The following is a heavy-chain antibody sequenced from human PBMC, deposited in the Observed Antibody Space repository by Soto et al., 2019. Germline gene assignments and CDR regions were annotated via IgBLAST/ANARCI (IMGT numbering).Heavy chain of an antibody. J-gene: IGHJ5*02. CDR1: GGSITSANW. V-gene: IGHV4-4*02. CDR2: ISHSGIT. Sequence: SETLSLTCAVSGGSITSANWWTWVRQPPGGGLEWIGEISHSGITNYKASLKSRVTMSVDKTKNDVSLKLTSVTAADTAVYYCARLIGKAENWFDPWGQGTLVTVSS. CDR3: ARLIGKAENWFDP.